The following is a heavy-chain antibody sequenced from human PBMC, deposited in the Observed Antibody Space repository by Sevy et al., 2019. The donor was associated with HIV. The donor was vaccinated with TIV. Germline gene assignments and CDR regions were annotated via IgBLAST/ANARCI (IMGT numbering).Heavy chain of an antibody. CDR3: GGPSMGSTDAVAFDI. CDR2: ISAYNGNI. D-gene: IGHD1-26*01. J-gene: IGHJ3*02. CDR1: GYTFTSYG. V-gene: IGHV1-18*01. Sequence: ASVKVSCKASGYTFTSYGISWVRQAPGQGLEWMGWISAYNGNINYAQKLQGRVTMTTDTSTSTAYLELRSLRSADTAVYYCGGPSMGSTDAVAFDIWGQGTMVTVSS.